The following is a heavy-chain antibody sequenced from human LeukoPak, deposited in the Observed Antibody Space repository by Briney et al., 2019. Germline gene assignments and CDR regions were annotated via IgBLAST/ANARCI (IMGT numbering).Heavy chain of an antibody. J-gene: IGHJ4*02. V-gene: IGHV3-53*01. CDR1: GFTFSSYA. CDR2: IYSGGST. D-gene: IGHD5-12*01. CDR3: AREGYSGYDPYFDY. Sequence: GGSLRLSCAASGFTFSSYAMSWVRQAPGKGLEWVSVIYSGGSTYYADSVKGRFTISRDNSKNTLYLQMNSLRAEDTAVYYCAREGYSGYDPYFDYWGQGTLVTVSS.